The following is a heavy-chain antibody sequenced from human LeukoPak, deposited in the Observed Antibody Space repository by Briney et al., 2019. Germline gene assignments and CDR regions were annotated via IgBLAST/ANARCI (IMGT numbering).Heavy chain of an antibody. J-gene: IGHJ5*02. CDR1: GGSISSSSHY. D-gene: IGHD6-13*01. Sequence: ASETLSLTCTVSGGSISSSSHYWGWIRQPPGKGLEWIGSIYDSGSTYYNPPLKSRVTISVDTSKNQFSLKLTSMTAADTAVYYCARHAWGSSWYYWFDPWGQGTLVTVSS. V-gene: IGHV4-39*01. CDR2: IYDSGST. CDR3: ARHAWGSSWYYWFDP.